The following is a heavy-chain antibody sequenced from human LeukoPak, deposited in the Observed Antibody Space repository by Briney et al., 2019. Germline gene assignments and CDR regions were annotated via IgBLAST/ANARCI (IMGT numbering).Heavy chain of an antibody. D-gene: IGHD2-15*01. V-gene: IGHV3-21*01. CDR3: ARDPRGYCSGGSCYEKSLDY. CDR1: GFTFSSYS. CDR2: ISSSSSYI. J-gene: IGHJ4*02. Sequence: GGSLRLSCAASGFTFSSYSMNWVRQAPGKGLEWVSSISSSSSYIYYADSVKGRFTISRDNAKNSLYLQMNSLRAEDTAVYYCARDPRGYCSGGSCYEKSLDYWGQGTLVTASS.